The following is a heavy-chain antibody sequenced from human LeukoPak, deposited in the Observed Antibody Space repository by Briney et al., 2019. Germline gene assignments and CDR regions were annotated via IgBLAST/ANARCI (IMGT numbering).Heavy chain of an antibody. CDR1: GYTFTSYY. J-gene: IGHJ6*02. CDR3: ARDLNPLLTYDFWSGYLHYYGMDV. CDR2: INPSGGST. Sequence: ASVTVSCTASGYTFTSYYMHWVRQAPGQGLEWMGIINPSGGSTSYAQKFQGRVTMTRDTSTSTVYMELSSLRSEDTAVYYCARDLNPLLTYDFWSGYLHYYGMDVWGQGTTVTVSS. D-gene: IGHD3-3*01. V-gene: IGHV1-46*01.